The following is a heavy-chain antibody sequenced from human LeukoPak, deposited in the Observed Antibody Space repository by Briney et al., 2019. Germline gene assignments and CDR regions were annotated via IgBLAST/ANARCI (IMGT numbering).Heavy chain of an antibody. V-gene: IGHV4-59*11. CDR2: IHGGGST. J-gene: IGHJ4*02. CDR3: ARDARDNNWYNFDS. D-gene: IGHD1-1*01. Sequence: SETLSLTCTVSGGSISSHHWNWIRQPPGKGLEYVGNIHGGGSTNYNPSLKSRVTISLDTSKNQFSLNLRSVTAADTAVYYCARDARDNNWYNFDSWGQGTLVTVSS. CDR1: GGSISSHH.